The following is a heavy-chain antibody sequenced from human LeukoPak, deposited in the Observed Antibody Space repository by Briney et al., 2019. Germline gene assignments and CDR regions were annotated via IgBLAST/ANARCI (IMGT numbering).Heavy chain of an antibody. J-gene: IGHJ4*02. Sequence: SGTLSLTCSVSGASINSYYWNWIRQSPGKELEWLGNIHYRGTTNYNPSLKSRVTLSLDSSKSQFALKVTSVTAADTAVYYCARDEFGDFQGFDYWGQGTRVTVSS. V-gene: IGHV4-59*13. CDR2: IHYRGTT. CDR3: ARDEFGDFQGFDY. D-gene: IGHD4-17*01. CDR1: GASINSYY.